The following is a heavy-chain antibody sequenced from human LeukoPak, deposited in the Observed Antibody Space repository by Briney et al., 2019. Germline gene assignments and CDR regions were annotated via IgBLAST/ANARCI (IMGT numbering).Heavy chain of an antibody. D-gene: IGHD3-16*01. CDR3: ARSEINDYFKY. V-gene: IGHV4-59*01. CDR2: IYYSGST. CDR1: GGSISSYY. Sequence: SETLSLTCTVPGGSISSYYWSWIRQPPGKGLEWIGYIYYSGSTNYNPSLKSRVTISVDTSKNQFSLKLSSVTAADTAVYYCARSEINDYFKYWGPGILVTVST. J-gene: IGHJ4*02.